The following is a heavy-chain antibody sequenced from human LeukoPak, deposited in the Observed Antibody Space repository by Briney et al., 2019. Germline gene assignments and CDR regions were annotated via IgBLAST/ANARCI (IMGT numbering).Heavy chain of an antibody. Sequence: PSETLSLTCTVSGGSISSYYWSWIRQPPGKGLEWIGSIYYSGSTYYNPSLKSRVTISVDTSKNQFSLKLSSVTAADTAVYYCARLELVVVRSFDYWGQGTLVTVSS. CDR1: GGSISSYY. CDR2: IYYSGST. D-gene: IGHD3-22*01. J-gene: IGHJ4*02. CDR3: ARLELVVVRSFDY. V-gene: IGHV4-59*05.